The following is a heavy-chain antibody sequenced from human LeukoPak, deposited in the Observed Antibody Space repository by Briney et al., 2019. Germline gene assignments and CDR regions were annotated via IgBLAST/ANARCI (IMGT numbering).Heavy chain of an antibody. CDR2: IYYSGST. D-gene: IGHD4-17*01. V-gene: IGHV4-59*01. CDR3: ARTTVTKYYFDY. Sequence: PSETLSLTCAVYGGSFSGYYWSWIRQPPGKGLEWIGYIYYSGSTNYNPSLKSRVTISVDTSKNQFSLKLSSVTAADTAVYYCARTTVTKYYFDYWGQGTLVTVSS. CDR1: GGSFSGYY. J-gene: IGHJ4*02.